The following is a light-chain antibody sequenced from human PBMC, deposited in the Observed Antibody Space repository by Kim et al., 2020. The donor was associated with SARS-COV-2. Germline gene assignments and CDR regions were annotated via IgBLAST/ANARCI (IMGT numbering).Light chain of an antibody. Sequence: PRKTARISCGGKSSASKMGHWYQRKPGQAPVLVIYYDSDRPSGIPERCAGSNSGNTATLTISGVEAGDEADYYCQVWDSSSDHRVVFGGGTKLTVL. CDR2: YDS. CDR3: QVWDSSSDHRVV. V-gene: IGLV3-21*04. J-gene: IGLJ2*01. CDR1: SSASKM.